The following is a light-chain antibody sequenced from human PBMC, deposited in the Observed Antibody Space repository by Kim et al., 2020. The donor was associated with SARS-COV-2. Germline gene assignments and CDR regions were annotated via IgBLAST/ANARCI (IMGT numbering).Light chain of an antibody. V-gene: IGKV1-5*03. Sequence: SAAVVDSVTITFRDSENNGTWLAWYQQKPGRAPSLLIYLASTVESGVPSRFSGTGSGTEFSLSITSLQPDDFATYYCQHFSRFPYTFGQGTKLEI. CDR1: ENNGTW. CDR2: LAS. CDR3: QHFSRFPYT. J-gene: IGKJ2*01.